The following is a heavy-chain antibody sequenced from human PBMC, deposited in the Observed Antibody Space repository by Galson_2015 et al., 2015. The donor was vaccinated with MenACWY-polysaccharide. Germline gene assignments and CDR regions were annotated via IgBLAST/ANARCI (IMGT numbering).Heavy chain of an antibody. J-gene: IGHJ4*02. Sequence: SVKVSCKASGYPFTSFAMHWARQAPGQGLEWMGWINVGKGNTQYSQRFQDRVTIIRDTSASTAHMELRSLRSEDTAVYYCARDQCSNRVCYTSVWDHWGQGTLVTVSS. CDR3: ARDQCSNRVCYTSVWDH. CDR1: GYPFTSFA. CDR2: INVGKGNT. D-gene: IGHD2-8*01. V-gene: IGHV1-3*01.